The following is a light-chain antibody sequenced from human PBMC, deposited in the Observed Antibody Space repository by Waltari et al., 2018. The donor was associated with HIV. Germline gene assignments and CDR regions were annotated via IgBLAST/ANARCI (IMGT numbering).Light chain of an antibody. J-gene: IGLJ3*02. CDR1: DGAFGVYYF. V-gene: IGLV2-14*03. CDR3: AFFTDDNTWL. CDR2: DVD. Sequence: SAVTQPASVSGLPGQSITLSCTGDDGAFGVYYFVFCYQQHSGKLPRLIVYDVDRRASGIATRVSDAKSGHSASLSISGLRAEDEADYYCAFFTDDNTWLFGGGTKVTVL.